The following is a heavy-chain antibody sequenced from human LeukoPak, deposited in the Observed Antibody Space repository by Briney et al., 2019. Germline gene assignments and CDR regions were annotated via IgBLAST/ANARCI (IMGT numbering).Heavy chain of an antibody. J-gene: IGHJ3*02. CDR3: ARDMGGDSTRFAFDI. D-gene: IGHD4-17*01. CDR1: GGTFSSYT. Sequence: SVKVSCKASGGTFSSYTISWVRQAPGQGLEWMGRIIPILGIANYAQKFQGRVTITADKSTSTAYMELSSLGSEDTAVYYCARDMGGDSTRFAFDIWGQGTMVTVSS. CDR2: IIPILGIA. V-gene: IGHV1-69*04.